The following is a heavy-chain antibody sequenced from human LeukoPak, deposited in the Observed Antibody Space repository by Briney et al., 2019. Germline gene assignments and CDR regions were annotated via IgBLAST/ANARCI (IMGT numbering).Heavy chain of an antibody. CDR1: GFNVSSNY. V-gene: IGHV3-53*01. J-gene: IGHJ4*02. Sequence: GGSLILSCAASGFNVSSNYMSWVRQAPGKGLEWVTVIYSAGSTYYADTAKGRFPISRDNSKTTLYLQMNSLSPKATDAYYYSRHSGCLFLRNYWGQGTLVTVSS. CDR3: SRHSGCLFLRNY. CDR2: IYSAGST. D-gene: IGHD3-10*01.